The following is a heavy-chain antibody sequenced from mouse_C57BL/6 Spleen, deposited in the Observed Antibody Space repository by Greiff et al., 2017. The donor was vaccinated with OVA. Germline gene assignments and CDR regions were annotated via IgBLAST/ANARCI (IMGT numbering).Heavy chain of an antibody. Sequence: VQLQESGAELVKPGASVKISCKASGYAFSSYWMNWVKQRPGKGLEWIGQIYPGDGDTNYNGKFKGKATLTADKSSSTAYMQLSSLTSEDSAVYFCARMRGNYGYAMDYWGQGTSVTVSS. CDR3: ARMRGNYGYAMDY. D-gene: IGHD2-1*01. CDR2: IYPGDGDT. J-gene: IGHJ4*01. V-gene: IGHV1-80*01. CDR1: GYAFSSYW.